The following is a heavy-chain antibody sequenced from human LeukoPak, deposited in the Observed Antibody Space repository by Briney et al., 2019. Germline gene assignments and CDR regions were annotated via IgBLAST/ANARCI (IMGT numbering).Heavy chain of an antibody. D-gene: IGHD2-21*02. CDR1: GFTFSNAW. Sequence: GGSLRLSCAASGFTFSNAWMSWVRQAPGKGLEWVGRIKSKTDGCTTDYAAPVKGRFTISRDDSKNTLYLQMNSLKTEDTAVYYCTTDSYCGGDCMGYFQHWGQGTLVTVSS. CDR2: IKSKTDGCTT. J-gene: IGHJ1*01. V-gene: IGHV3-15*01. CDR3: TTDSYCGGDCMGYFQH.